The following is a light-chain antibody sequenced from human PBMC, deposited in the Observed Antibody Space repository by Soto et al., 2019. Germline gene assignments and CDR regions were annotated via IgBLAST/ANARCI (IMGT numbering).Light chain of an antibody. CDR1: RSVNSY. V-gene: IGKV3-15*01. CDR3: QQYNSYPYT. CDR2: GAS. Sequence: EIVLTQSPATLSLSPGERATLSCRASRSVNSYLAWYQQKPGQAPRLLIYGASTRATGIPARFSGSGSGTEFTLTISSLQPDDFATYYCQQYNSYPYTFGQGTKVDIK. J-gene: IGKJ2*01.